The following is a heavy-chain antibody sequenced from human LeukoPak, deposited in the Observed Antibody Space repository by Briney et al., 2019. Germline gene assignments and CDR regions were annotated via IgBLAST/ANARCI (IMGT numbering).Heavy chain of an antibody. D-gene: IGHD3-22*01. CDR2: INPNSGGT. CDR3: ARGTYYYDSSGGSWFDP. J-gene: IGHJ5*02. CDR1: GYTFTGYY. Sequence: ASVKVSCKASGYTFTGYYMHWVRQAPGQGLEWMGWINPNSGGTNYAQKFQGRVTMTRDTSISTAYMELSRLRSDDTAVYYCARGTYYYDSSGGSWFDPWGQGTLVTVSS. V-gene: IGHV1-2*02.